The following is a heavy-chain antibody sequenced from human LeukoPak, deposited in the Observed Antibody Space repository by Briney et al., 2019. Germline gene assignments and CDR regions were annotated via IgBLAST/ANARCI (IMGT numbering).Heavy chain of an antibody. J-gene: IGHJ6*02. Sequence: ASVKVSCKASGYTFTSYGISWVRQAPGQGLEWMGRISAYTNYAQKLQGRVTMTTDTSTSTAYMELRSLRSDDTAVYYCARVSYYYGMDVWGQGTTVTVSS. CDR2: ISAYT. CDR3: ARVSYYYGMDV. CDR1: GYTFTSYG. V-gene: IGHV1-18*04.